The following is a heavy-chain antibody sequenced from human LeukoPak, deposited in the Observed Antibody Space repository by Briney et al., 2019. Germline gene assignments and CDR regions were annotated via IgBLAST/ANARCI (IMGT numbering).Heavy chain of an antibody. V-gene: IGHV3-7*03. Sequence: GGSLRLSCVASGFTFRTYWVNWFRRAPGKGLEWVGHINHDGGEVNYVDSVKGRFTISRDNAKDSLYLQMNSLRAEDTAMYYCAIDRLSYDWSDYRFHYWGQGARVTVSS. CDR1: GFTFRTYW. J-gene: IGHJ4*01. D-gene: IGHD3-22*01. CDR2: INHDGGEV. CDR3: AIDRLSYDWSDYRFHY.